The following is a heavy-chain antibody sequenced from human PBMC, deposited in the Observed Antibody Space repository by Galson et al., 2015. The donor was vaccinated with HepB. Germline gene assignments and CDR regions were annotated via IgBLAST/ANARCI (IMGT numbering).Heavy chain of an antibody. Sequence: SLRLSCAASGFTFSSYTMNWVRQAPGKGLEWLSYISTYSSTIYYAASVKGRFTISRDDSKNSLYLQMNSLKTEDTAVYYCTTDVYYSTYWSWLDPWGQGTLVTVSS. V-gene: IGHV3-48*01. CDR2: ISTYSSTI. D-gene: IGHD2-8*02. J-gene: IGHJ5*02. CDR3: TTDVYYSTYWSWLDP. CDR1: GFTFSSYT.